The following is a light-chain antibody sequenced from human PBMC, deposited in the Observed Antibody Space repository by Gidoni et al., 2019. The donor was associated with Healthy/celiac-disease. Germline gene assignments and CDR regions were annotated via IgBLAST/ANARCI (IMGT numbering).Light chain of an antibody. CDR3: QQSYSTPRVT. Sequence: DIQMTQSPSSLSASVGDRVTITCRASQSISSYLNWYQQKPGKAPKLLSYAASSWQSGVPSRFSGSGSGTDFTLTISSLQPEDFATYYCQQSYSTPRVTFGGXTKVEIK. V-gene: IGKV1-39*01. CDR2: AAS. CDR1: QSISSY. J-gene: IGKJ4*01.